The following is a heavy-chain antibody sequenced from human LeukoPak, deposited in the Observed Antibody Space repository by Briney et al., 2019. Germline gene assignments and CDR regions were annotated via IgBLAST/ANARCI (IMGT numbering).Heavy chain of an antibody. CDR1: GYTFTAYF. CDR3: ARGMPVGGTKIGFDY. V-gene: IGHV1-2*02. Sequence: ASVKVSCKASGYTFTAYFMYWVRQAPGQGLEWMGWINPNSGVTNPAQKFQGRVTMTRDTSIRTVYMEVSTMRSDDTAVYYCARGMPVGGTKIGFDYWGQGTLVTVSS. J-gene: IGHJ4*02. D-gene: IGHD6-19*01. CDR2: INPNSGVT.